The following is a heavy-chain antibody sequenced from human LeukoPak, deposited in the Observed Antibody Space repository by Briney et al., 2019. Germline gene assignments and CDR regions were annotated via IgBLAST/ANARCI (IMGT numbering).Heavy chain of an antibody. D-gene: IGHD6-13*01. CDR2: ISAYNGNT. V-gene: IGHV1-18*01. CDR3: ARRGIAAAGTPGGYFDY. Sequence: ASVKVSCKASGYTFTSYGISWVRQAPGQVLEWMGWISAYNGNTNYAQKLQGRVTMTTDTSTSTAYMELRSLRSDDTAVYYCARRGIAAAGTPGGYFDYWGQGTLVTVSS. CDR1: GYTFTSYG. J-gene: IGHJ4*02.